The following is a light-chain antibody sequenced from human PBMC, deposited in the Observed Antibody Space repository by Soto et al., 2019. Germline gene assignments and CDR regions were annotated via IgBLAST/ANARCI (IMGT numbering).Light chain of an antibody. CDR3: QQRSNWPLT. Sequence: ILLTQCPGALSLSPGERATLSCRASQSVSSEYLAWYQQRPDQAPRLLFYGASSRATGIPDRFSGSGSGTDFTLTISSLEPEDFAVYYCQQRSNWPLTFGGGTKVDIK. CDR1: QSVSSEY. CDR2: GAS. V-gene: IGKV3D-20*02. J-gene: IGKJ4*01.